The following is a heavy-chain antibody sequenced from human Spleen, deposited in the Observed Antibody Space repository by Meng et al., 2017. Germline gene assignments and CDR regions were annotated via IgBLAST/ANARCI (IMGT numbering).Heavy chain of an antibody. CDR2: LGAHDGDT. J-gene: IGHJ4*02. CDR1: DYIFTGYG. CDR3: ARGTPGRSYSDY. V-gene: IGHV1-18*01. Sequence: QVQLVQTGPDVKKTGASVTVSCRVSDYIFTGYGVSWVRQAPGQGLEWMAWLGAHDGDTSHAPKFQGRVTVSADRPTATAYMELRSLRSDDTAVYYCARGTPGRSYSDYWGQGTLVTVSS. D-gene: IGHD3-10*01.